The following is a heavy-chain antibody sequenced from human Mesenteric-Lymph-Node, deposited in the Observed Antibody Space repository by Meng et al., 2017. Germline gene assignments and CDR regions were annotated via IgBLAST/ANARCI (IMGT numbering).Heavy chain of an antibody. CDR3: VRGQRSYSGSYPEWFDP. D-gene: IGHD1-26*01. CDR2: IYYSGST. V-gene: IGHV4-30-4*01. J-gene: IGHJ5*02. Sequence: LQGSGPGLVKPSQPLSLTCTVSGGSMSRGDYYWSWIRQPPGKGLEWIGCIYYSGSTYYNPSLKGRVTISVDTSKNQFSLNLSSVTAADTAVYYCVRGQRSYSGSYPEWFDPWGQGTLVTVSS. CDR1: GGSMSRGDYY.